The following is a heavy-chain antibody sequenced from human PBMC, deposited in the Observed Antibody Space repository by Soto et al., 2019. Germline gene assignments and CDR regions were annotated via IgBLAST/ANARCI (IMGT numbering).Heavy chain of an antibody. CDR1: GGSISSGGYY. D-gene: IGHD2-15*01. Sequence: QVQLQESGPGLVKPSQTLSLTCTVSGGSISSGGYYWSWIRQHPGKGLEWIGYIYYSGSTYYNPSLKSRVTISVDTSKNQFSLKLSSVTAADTAVYYCAREYWDIVERNWFDPWGQGTLVTVSS. V-gene: IGHV4-31*03. J-gene: IGHJ5*02. CDR2: IYYSGST. CDR3: AREYWDIVERNWFDP.